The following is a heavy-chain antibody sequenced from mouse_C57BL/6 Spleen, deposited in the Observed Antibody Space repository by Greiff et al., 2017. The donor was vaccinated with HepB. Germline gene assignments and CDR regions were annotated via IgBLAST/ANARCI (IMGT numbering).Heavy chain of an antibody. Sequence: VQLQQSGAELARPGASVKLSCKASGYTFTSYGISWVKQRTGQGLEWIGEIYPRSGNTYYNEKFKGKATLTADKSSSTAYMELRSLTSEDSAVYFCARGGYYYGSFYAMDYWGQGTSVTVSS. J-gene: IGHJ4*01. V-gene: IGHV1-81*01. CDR2: IYPRSGNT. CDR3: ARGGYYYGSFYAMDY. CDR1: GYTFTSYG. D-gene: IGHD1-1*01.